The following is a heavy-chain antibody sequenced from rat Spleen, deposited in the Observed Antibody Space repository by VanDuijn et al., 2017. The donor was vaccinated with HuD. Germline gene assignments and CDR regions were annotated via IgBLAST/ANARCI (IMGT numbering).Heavy chain of an antibody. V-gene: IGHV2-30*01. CDR2: MWYDGDT. J-gene: IGHJ2*01. CDR3: ARDGWPFDY. Sequence: QVQLKESGPGLVQPSQTLSLTCTVSGFSLTSYNVHWVRQPTGKGLEWMGIMWYDGDTAYNSGLKSRLSISRDTSKSQVFLKMNSLQTEDTATYYCARDGWPFDYWGQGVMVTVSS. D-gene: IGHD1-12*02. CDR1: GFSLTSYN.